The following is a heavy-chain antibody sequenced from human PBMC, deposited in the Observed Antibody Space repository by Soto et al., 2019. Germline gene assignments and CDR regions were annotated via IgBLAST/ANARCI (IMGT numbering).Heavy chain of an antibody. V-gene: IGHV1-69*13. CDR2: IIPMFDST. CDR1: GGPFSSYA. Sequence: SVKVSCKALGGPFSSYAICWVRQAPGEGLEWMGGIIPMFDSTNYAQKFQGRVTINADESTSTAFMELSSLRSEDTAVYYCARRVVVTSVRDIAYYYYGLDVWGQGTTVTVSS. J-gene: IGHJ6*02. D-gene: IGHD2-21*02. CDR3: ARRVVVTSVRDIAYYYYGLDV.